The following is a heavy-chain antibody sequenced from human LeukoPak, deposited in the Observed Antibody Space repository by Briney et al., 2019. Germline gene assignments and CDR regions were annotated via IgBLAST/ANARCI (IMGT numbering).Heavy chain of an antibody. J-gene: IGHJ3*02. Sequence: SGPTLVKPTQTLTLTCTFSGFSLSTSGAGVGWIRQPPGKALEWLALIYWDDDKRYSPSLKSRLTITKDTSKNQVVLTMTNMDPVDTATYYCARSYSGSYRTRAFDIWGQGTMVTVSS. CDR2: IYWDDDK. V-gene: IGHV2-5*02. CDR1: GFSLSTSGAG. CDR3: ARSYSGSYRTRAFDI. D-gene: IGHD1-26*01.